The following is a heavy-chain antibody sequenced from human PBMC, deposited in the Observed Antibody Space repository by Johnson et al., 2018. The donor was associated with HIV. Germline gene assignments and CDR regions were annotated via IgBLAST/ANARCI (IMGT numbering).Heavy chain of an antibody. CDR2: ISYDGSNK. CDR3: ARDQRITMMANTRDAFDI. D-gene: IGHD3-22*01. CDR1: GFTFSSYA. Sequence: VQLVESGGGVVQPGRSLRLSCAASGFTFSSYAMHWVRQAPGKGLEWVAVISYDGSNKYYADSVKGRFTISRDNAKNSLYLQMNSLRAEDTAVYYCARDQRITMMANTRDAFDIWGQGTMVTVSS. V-gene: IGHV3-30-3*01. J-gene: IGHJ3*02.